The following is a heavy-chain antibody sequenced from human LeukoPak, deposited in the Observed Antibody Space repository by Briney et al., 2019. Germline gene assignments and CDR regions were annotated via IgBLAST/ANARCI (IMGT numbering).Heavy chain of an antibody. CDR3: AIFGSGGS. CDR1: GASISSYY. Sequence: SETLSLACTVSGASISSYYCNSVRQPPGKGLGWIGYIYYTGGTNHNPSLKSRVSISVDTSKNQFSLKLNSVSTADTAMYYCAIFGSGGSWGQGTLVTVSS. J-gene: IGHJ5*02. D-gene: IGHD2-15*01. CDR2: IYYTGGT. V-gene: IGHV4-59*01.